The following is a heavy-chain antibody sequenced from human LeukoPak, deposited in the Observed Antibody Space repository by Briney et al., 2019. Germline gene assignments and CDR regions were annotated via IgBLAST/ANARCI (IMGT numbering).Heavy chain of an antibody. CDR3: ARVVSAARSLPYYYMDV. Sequence: GGSLRLSCAASGFTFNTYNMCWVRQAPGKGLEWVSSISTTSYIYYADSVEGRFTVSRDNAQNSLFLQMSSLRAEDTAVYYCARVVSAARSLPYYYMDVWGKGTTVTVSS. J-gene: IGHJ6*03. CDR1: GFTFNTYN. CDR2: ISTTSYI. V-gene: IGHV3-21*01. D-gene: IGHD6-6*01.